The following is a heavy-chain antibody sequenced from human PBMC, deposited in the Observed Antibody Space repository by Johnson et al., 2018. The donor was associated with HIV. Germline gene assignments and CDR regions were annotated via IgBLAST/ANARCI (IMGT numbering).Heavy chain of an antibody. CDR3: AREAIAAADSNAFDI. J-gene: IGHJ3*02. CDR1: GFTFSSYA. Sequence: QVQLVESGGGVVQPGGSLRLSCAASGFTFSSYAMHWVRQAPGKGLEWVAVISYDGSNKYYADSVKGRSTISRDNAKNSLYLQMNSLRAEDTALYYCAREAIAAADSNAFDIWGQGTMVTVSS. D-gene: IGHD6-13*01. CDR2: ISYDGSNK. V-gene: IGHV3-30-3*01.